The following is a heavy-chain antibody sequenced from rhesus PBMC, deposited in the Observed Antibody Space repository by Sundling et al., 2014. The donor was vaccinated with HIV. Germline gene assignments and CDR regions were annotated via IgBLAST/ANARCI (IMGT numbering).Heavy chain of an antibody. CDR2: IGGSSGTT. CDR3: ARSNPLYLDFDV. Sequence: QVQLQESGPGLVKPSETLSLTCVVSGYSISSGYAWSWIRQSPGKGLEWIGYIGGSSGTTKYNPSLKSRVTISKDTSKNQFSLKLRSVTAADTAVYYCARSNPLYLDFDVWGPGVLVTVSS. CDR1: GYSISSGYA. D-gene: IGHD3-3*01. V-gene: IGHV4-127*01. J-gene: IGHJ5-1*01.